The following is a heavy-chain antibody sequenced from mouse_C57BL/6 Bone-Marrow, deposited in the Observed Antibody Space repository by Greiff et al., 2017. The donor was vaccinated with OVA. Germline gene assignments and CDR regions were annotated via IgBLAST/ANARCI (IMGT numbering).Heavy chain of an antibody. CDR2: ISSGGSYT. V-gene: IGHV5-6*01. CDR1: GFTFSSYG. D-gene: IGHD2-3*01. J-gene: IGHJ2*01. Sequence: EVHLVESGGDLVKPGGSLKLSCAASGFTFSSYGMSWVRQTPDKRLEWVATISSGGSYTYYPDSVKGRFTISRDNAKNTLYLQMSSLKSEDTAMYYCASSDGCYLDYWGQGTTLTVSS. CDR3: ASSDGCYLDY.